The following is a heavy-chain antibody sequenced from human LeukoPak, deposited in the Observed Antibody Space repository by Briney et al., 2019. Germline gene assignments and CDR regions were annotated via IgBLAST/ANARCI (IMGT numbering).Heavy chain of an antibody. CDR3: AREVGATRSDWFDP. Sequence: GASVKVSCKASGGTFSSYAISWVRQAPGQGLEWMGGIIPIFGTANYAQKFQGRVTITADESTSTAYMELSSLRSEDTAVYYCAREVGATRSDWFDPWGQGTLVTVSS. J-gene: IGHJ5*02. V-gene: IGHV1-69*13. CDR1: GGTFSSYA. CDR2: IIPIFGTA. D-gene: IGHD1-26*01.